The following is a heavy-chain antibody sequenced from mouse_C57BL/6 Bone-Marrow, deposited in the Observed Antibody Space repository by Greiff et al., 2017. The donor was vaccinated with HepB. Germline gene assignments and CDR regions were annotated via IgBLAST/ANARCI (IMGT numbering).Heavy chain of an antibody. V-gene: IGHV14-4*01. CDR3: TMDYGSSYDAMDY. CDR2: IDPENGDT. CDR1: GFNIKDDS. D-gene: IGHD1-1*01. J-gene: IGHJ4*01. Sequence: EVQLQESGAELVRPGASVKLSCTASGFNIKDDSMHWVKQRPEQGLEWIGWIDPENGDTEYASKFQGKATITADTSSNTAYLQLSSLTSEDTAVYYCTMDYGSSYDAMDYWGQGTSVTVSS.